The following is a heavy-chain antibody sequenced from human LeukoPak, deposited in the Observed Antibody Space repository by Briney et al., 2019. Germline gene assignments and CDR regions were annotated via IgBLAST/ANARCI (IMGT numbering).Heavy chain of an antibody. V-gene: IGHV3-21*01. CDR2: ISSSSSYI. CDR3: ARDAPDDYDILTGYYLPDAFDI. D-gene: IGHD3-9*01. Sequence: GGSLRLSCAASGFTFGSYSMNWVRQAPGKGLEWVSSISSSSSYIYYADSVKGRFTISRDNAKNSLYLQMNSLRAEDTAVYYCARDAPDDYDILTGYYLPDAFDIWGQGTMVTVSS. J-gene: IGHJ3*02. CDR1: GFTFGSYS.